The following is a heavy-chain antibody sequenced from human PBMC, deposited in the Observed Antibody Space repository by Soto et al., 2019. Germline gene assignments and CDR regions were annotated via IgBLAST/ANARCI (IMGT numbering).Heavy chain of an antibody. CDR1: GFTFSSYD. V-gene: IGHV3-13*01. CDR3: ARSRRYGDYAYYYYMDV. J-gene: IGHJ6*03. D-gene: IGHD4-17*01. CDR2: IGTAGDT. Sequence: GGSLRLSCAASGFTFSSYDMHWVRQAPGKGLEWVSAIGTAGDTYYPGSVKGRFTISRENAKNSLYLQMNSLRAGDTAVYYCARSRRYGDYAYYYYMDVWGKGTTVTVSS.